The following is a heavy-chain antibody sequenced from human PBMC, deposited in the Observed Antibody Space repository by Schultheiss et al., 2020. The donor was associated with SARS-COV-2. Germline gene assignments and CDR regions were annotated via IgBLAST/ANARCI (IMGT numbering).Heavy chain of an antibody. D-gene: IGHD5-12*01. J-gene: IGHJ4*02. CDR1: GFTLSTYA. CDR2: ISGTSGDT. V-gene: IGHV3-23*01. Sequence: GGSLRLSCAASGFTLSTYAMTWVRQAPGKGLEWVSAISGTSGDTHFAGSVQGRFSMSRDNSKNTLYLQMNSLRAEDTAVYYCAREGPTYVGYYYFDYWGQGTLVTVSS. CDR3: AREGPTYVGYYYFDY.